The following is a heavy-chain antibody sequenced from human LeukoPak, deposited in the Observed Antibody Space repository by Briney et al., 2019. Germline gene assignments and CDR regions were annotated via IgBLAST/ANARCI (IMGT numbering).Heavy chain of an antibody. V-gene: IGHV3-66*01. Sequence: GGSLRLSCAASGFTVSSNYMSWVRQAPGKGLEWVSVIYSGGSTYYADSVKGRFTISRDNSKNTLYLQMNSLRAEDTAVYYCAKDQDAINWFYFDYWGQGTLVTVSS. CDR3: AKDQDAINWFYFDY. CDR1: GFTVSSNY. J-gene: IGHJ4*02. D-gene: IGHD3-9*01. CDR2: IYSGGST.